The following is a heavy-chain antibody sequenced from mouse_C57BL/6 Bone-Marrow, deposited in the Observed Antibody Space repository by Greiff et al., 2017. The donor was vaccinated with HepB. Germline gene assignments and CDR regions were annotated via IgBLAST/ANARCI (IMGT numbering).Heavy chain of an antibody. Sequence: QVQLQQSGAELVRPGTSVKMSCKASGYTFTNYWIGWAKQRPGHGLEWIGDIYPGGGYTNYNEKFKGKATLTADKSSSTAYMQFSSLTSEDSAIYYSARELYYGSSPYWYFDVWGTGTTVTVSS. CDR1: GYTFTNYW. CDR3: ARELYYGSSPYWYFDV. D-gene: IGHD1-1*01. J-gene: IGHJ1*03. V-gene: IGHV1-63*01. CDR2: IYPGGGYT.